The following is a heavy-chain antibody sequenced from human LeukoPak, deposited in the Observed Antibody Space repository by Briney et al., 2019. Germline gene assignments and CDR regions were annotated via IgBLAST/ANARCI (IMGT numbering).Heavy chain of an antibody. J-gene: IGHJ4*02. CDR1: GGSISSYY. CDR2: IYTSGST. D-gene: IGHD3-22*01. Sequence: PSETLSLTCTVSGGSISSYYWSWIRQPAGKGLEWIGRIYTSGSTNYNPSLKSRVTISVDTSKTQFFLKLSSVTAADAAVYYCARFTGDSSAQYFDYWGQGTLVTVSS. CDR3: ARFTGDSSAQYFDY. V-gene: IGHV4-4*07.